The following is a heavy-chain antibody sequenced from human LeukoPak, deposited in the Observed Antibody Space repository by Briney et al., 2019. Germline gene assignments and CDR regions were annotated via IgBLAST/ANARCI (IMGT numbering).Heavy chain of an antibody. J-gene: IGHJ3*02. D-gene: IGHD2-21*02. V-gene: IGHV3-30*18. CDR3: AKDVHIVVVTDAFDI. CDR1: GFTFSSYG. CDR2: ISYDGSNK. Sequence: PGRSLRPSCAASGFTFSSYGMHWVRQAPGKGLEWVAVISYDGSNKYYADSVKGRFTISRDDSKNTLYLQMNSLRAEDTAVYYCAKDVHIVVVTDAFDIWGQGTMVTVSS.